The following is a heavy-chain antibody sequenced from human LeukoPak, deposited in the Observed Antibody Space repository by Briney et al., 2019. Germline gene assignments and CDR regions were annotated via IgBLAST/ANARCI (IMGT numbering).Heavy chain of an antibody. V-gene: IGHV3-48*03. CDR3: ARLGRGTTTEPSFDY. Sequence: PGGSLRLSCAASGFTFSSYEMNWVRQAPGKGLEWVSCISSSGSTIYYADSVKGRFTISRDNAKNSLYLQMNSLRAEDTAVYYCARLGRGTTTEPSFDYWGQGTLVTVSS. J-gene: IGHJ4*02. CDR2: ISSSGSTI. CDR1: GFTFSSYE. D-gene: IGHD1-1*01.